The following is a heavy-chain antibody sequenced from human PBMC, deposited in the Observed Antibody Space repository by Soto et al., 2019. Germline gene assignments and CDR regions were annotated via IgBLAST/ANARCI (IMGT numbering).Heavy chain of an antibody. J-gene: IGHJ6*03. CDR3: AKGLHGGYYYYYMDV. Sequence: GGSLRLSCAASGFTFSSYWMHWVRQAPGKGLVWVSRINSDGSSTSYADSVKGRFTISRDNAKNTLYLQMNSLRAEDTAVYYCAKGLHGGYYYYYMDVWGKGTTVTVSS. CDR2: INSDGSST. CDR1: GFTFSSYW. D-gene: IGHD4-4*01. V-gene: IGHV3-74*01.